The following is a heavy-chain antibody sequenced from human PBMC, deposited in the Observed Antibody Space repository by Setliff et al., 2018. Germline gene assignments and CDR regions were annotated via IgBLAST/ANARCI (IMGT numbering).Heavy chain of an antibody. CDR1: GATLSGVV. Sequence: VKVSCKASGATLSGVVFSWVRQAPGHGLEWMGRFIPVLGKPNYAPRFQGRLTITVDTFTGTSYMDLRSLRSDDTAIYYCATELRSPFWHFDLWGQGSLVTVSS. V-gene: IGHV1-69*04. CDR2: FIPVLGKP. CDR3: ATELRSPFWHFDL. J-gene: IGHJ4*02. D-gene: IGHD3-3*01.